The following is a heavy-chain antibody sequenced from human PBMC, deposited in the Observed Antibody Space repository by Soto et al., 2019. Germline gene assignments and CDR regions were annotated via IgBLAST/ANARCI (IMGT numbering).Heavy chain of an antibody. J-gene: IGHJ4*02. V-gene: IGHV3-23*01. Sequence: PGGSLRLSCICSVFTLSTNAMSWVRQAPGKGLEWVSGTSVSGGNTYYADCVKGRSAVSRDNSNNTLYLQMNSLRAEGTAVYYCAKQRAGFGSGSDTYYFDYWGQGTMVTVSS. D-gene: IGHD3-10*01. CDR3: AKQRAGFGSGSDTYYFDY. CDR2: TSVSGGNT. CDR1: VFTLSTNA.